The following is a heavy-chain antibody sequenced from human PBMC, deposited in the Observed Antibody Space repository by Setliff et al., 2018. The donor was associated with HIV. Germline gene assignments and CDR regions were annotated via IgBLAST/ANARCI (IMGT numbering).Heavy chain of an antibody. Sequence: GGSLRLSCAASGFTFSSYAMSWVRQAPGKGLEWVSLIYSGGSSTYYADSVKGRFTISRDNSKNMLYLEMNSLRAEDTAVYYCAKGSRLFDSWGQGTLVTVSS. J-gene: IGHJ4*02. CDR3: AKGSRLFDS. CDR2: IYSGGSST. V-gene: IGHV3-23*03. CDR1: GFTFSSYA.